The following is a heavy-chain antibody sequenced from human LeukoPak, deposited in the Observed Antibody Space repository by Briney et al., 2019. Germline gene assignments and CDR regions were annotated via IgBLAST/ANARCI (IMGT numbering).Heavy chain of an antibody. CDR1: GGSISSGGYS. CDR3: ATTHTGGGYDFWSGYYLRDPNYGMDV. CDR2: IYHSGST. J-gene: IGHJ6*02. Sequence: SETLSLTCAVSGGSISSGGYSWSWIRQPPGKGLEWIGYIYHSGSTYYNPSLKSRVTISVGRSKNQFSLKLSSVTAADTAVYYCATTHTGGGYDFWSGYYLRDPNYGMDVWGQGTTVTVSS. D-gene: IGHD3-3*01. V-gene: IGHV4-30-2*01.